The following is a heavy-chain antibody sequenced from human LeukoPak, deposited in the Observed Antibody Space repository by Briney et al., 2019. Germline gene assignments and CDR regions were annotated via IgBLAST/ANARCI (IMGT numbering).Heavy chain of an antibody. CDR3: ARGTAITAGIDF. J-gene: IGHJ4*02. D-gene: IGHD6-19*01. CDR1: GFAFSTYW. CDR2: INPEGAST. V-gene: IGHV3-74*01. Sequence: SGGSLRLSCTASGFAFSTYWMFWVRQAPGKGLVWVSQINPEGASTTYGDPAKGRLTASRDNAKNALHLQMNSLRVDDTAVYYCARGTAITAGIDFWGQGTLSPSPQ.